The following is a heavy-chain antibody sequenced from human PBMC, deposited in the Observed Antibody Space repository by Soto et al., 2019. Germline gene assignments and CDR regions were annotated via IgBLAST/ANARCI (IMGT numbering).Heavy chain of an antibody. V-gene: IGHV3-23*01. CDR1: RFTFSSYA. D-gene: IGHD5-12*01. J-gene: IGHJ4*02. CDR2: VSGSGGST. CDR3: AKGLQEGVVVARDLFDY. Sequence: GGSLRLSCAASRFTFSSYAMTWVRQAPGKGLEWVSTVSGSGGSTYYADSVKGRFTISRDTSKNTLYLQMNSLRAEDTAVYYCAKGLQEGVVVARDLFDYWGQGTLVTVSS.